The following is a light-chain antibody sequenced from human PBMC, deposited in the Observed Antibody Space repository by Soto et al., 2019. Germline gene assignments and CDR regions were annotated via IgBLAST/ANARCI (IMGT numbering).Light chain of an antibody. V-gene: IGKV3-15*01. J-gene: IGKJ4*01. CDR3: QQYSSWVT. CDR2: GAS. CDR1: QSVSSN. Sequence: EIVMTQSPVTLSLSPGDTATLSCRASQSVSSNLAWYQQKPGQPPRLLIHGASTRATGIPARFSGSGSGTEFTLTISNLQSEDFAVYYCQQYSSWVTFGGGAQLEIE.